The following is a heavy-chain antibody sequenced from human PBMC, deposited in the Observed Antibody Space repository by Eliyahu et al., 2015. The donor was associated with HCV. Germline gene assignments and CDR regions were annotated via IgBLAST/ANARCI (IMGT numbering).Heavy chain of an antibody. Sequence: EVQLVESGGGLVKPGGSXRLSCAASGFTFSSYSMNWVRQAPGKGLXWVSSISGNSKYIYYADSVKGRFTISRDNAKKSLYLQMNSLRAEDTAVYYCASGADFWSGSYWYFDLWGRGTLVTVSS. J-gene: IGHJ2*01. V-gene: IGHV3-21*01. D-gene: IGHD3-3*01. CDR2: ISGNSKYI. CDR1: GFTFSSYS. CDR3: ASGADFWSGSYWYFDL.